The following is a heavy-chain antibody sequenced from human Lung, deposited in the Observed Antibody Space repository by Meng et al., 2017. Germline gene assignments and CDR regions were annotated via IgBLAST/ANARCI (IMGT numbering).Heavy chain of an antibody. V-gene: IGHV1-69*01. CDR3: ARALGLTTMMTY. CDR1: GGTFSSSA. CDR2: IIPLFDTT. J-gene: IGHJ4*02. Sequence: QGQLVQSGAEVKKPGSSVKVSCNASGGTFSSSAISWVRQAPGQGLEWMGGIIPLFDTTHYAQNFQGRVSITADESTRTAYMELSSLRSEDTAVYYCARALGLTTMMTYWGQGTLVTVSS. D-gene: IGHD3-22*01.